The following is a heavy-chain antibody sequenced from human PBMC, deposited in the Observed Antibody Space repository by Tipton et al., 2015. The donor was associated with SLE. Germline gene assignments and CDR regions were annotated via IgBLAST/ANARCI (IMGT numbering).Heavy chain of an antibody. CDR3: ASFDYGDYWY. V-gene: IGHV4-59*11. CDR2: IYYSGST. Sequence: GSLRLSCTVSGGSISSHYWSWIRQPPGKGLEWIGYIYYSGSTNYNPSLKSRVTISVDTSKNQFSLKLSSVTAADTAVYYCASFDYGDYWYWGQGTLVTVSS. CDR1: GGSISSHY. D-gene: IGHD4-17*01. J-gene: IGHJ4*02.